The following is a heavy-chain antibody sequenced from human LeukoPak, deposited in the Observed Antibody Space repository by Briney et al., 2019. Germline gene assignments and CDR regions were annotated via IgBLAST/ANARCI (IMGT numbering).Heavy chain of an antibody. V-gene: IGHV3-11*04. Sequence: GGSLRLSCAASGFTFSDFYMSWIRQAPGKGLEWVSYISSSGSTIYYADSVKGRFTISRDNAKNSLYLQMNSLRAEDTAVYYCARVPWFGEPNSGGDSDYWGQGTLVTVSS. CDR3: ARVPWFGEPNSGGDSDY. J-gene: IGHJ4*02. D-gene: IGHD3-10*01. CDR1: GFTFSDFY. CDR2: ISSSGSTI.